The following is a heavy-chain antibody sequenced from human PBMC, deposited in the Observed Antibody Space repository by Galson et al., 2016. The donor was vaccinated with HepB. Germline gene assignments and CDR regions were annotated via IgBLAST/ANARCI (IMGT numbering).Heavy chain of an antibody. D-gene: IGHD6-19*01. CDR1: GYIFIRYG. V-gene: IGHV1-18*04. CDR2: ISAYDGDT. Sequence: SVKVSCKASGYIFIRYGISWVRQAPGQGLEYIGYISAYDGDTNYAPKVQGRVTMTTDTSTSTAYMELRSLRPDDTAVYYCARAPYSNGWGTIDYWGQGTLVTVSS. J-gene: IGHJ4*02. CDR3: ARAPYSNGWGTIDY.